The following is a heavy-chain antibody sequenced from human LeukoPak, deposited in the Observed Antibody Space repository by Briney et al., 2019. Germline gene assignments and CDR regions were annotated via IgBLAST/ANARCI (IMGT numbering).Heavy chain of an antibody. J-gene: IGHJ3*02. CDR2: INTDGSST. D-gene: IGHD5-12*01. CDR1: GFTFSSYW. Sequence: GGSLRLSCAASGFTFSSYWMHWVRQPPGKGLVWVSLINTDGSSTTYADSVEGRFTISRDNAKNTLYLQMNSLRAEDTAVYYCARATNDAFDIWGQGTMVIVSS. CDR3: ARATNDAFDI. V-gene: IGHV3-74*01.